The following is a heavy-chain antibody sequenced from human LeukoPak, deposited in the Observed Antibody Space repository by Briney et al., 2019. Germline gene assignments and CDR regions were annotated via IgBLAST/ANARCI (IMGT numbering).Heavy chain of an antibody. Sequence: PGGSLRLSCAASGFTFSYFWMSWVRQAPGKGLEWVANIKQDGSEKYYVDSVSGRFIISRDNAKNSLYLQMDSLRAEDTAFYYCARLRRNSDRSGYYYYYDYWGQGTLVTVSS. CDR2: IKQDGSEK. CDR3: ARLRRNSDRSGYYYYYDY. J-gene: IGHJ4*02. V-gene: IGHV3-7*01. D-gene: IGHD3-22*01. CDR1: GFTFSYFW.